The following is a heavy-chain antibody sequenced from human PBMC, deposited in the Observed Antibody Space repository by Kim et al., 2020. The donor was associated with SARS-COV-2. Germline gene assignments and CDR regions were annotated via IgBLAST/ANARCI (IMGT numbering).Heavy chain of an antibody. V-gene: IGHV1-69*13. Sequence: SVKVSCKASGDTFSNYAISWLRQAPGQGLEWMGGVIPVLRIATYAQKFQGRITVTADESTSTNYMELSSLRSEDTAVYYCARDDYYDGSTYYDRAFDVWGQGTVVSVSS. D-gene: IGHD3-22*01. CDR3: ARDDYYDGSTYYDRAFDV. J-gene: IGHJ3*01. CDR1: GDTFSNYA. CDR2: VIPVLRIA.